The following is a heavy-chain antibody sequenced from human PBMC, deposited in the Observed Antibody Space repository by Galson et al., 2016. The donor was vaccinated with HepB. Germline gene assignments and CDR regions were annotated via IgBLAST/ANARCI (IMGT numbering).Heavy chain of an antibody. D-gene: IGHD3-22*01. CDR3: AVWSPHLSGSSGS. Sequence: SLRLSCAASGFTFSSFSMNWVRQALGKGLEWVSYISESGSTKYYADSVKGRFTISRDNAKNSVYLQMNSLRDEDTAVYYCAVWSPHLSGSSGSWGQGARVTVSS. J-gene: IGHJ5*02. CDR2: ISESGSTK. CDR1: GFTFSSFS. V-gene: IGHV3-48*02.